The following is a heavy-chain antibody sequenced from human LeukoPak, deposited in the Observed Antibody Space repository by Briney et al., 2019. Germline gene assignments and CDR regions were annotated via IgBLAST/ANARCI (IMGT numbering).Heavy chain of an antibody. Sequence: ASVKVSCKVSGYTFTNYYIHWVRQAPGQGLEWMGIINAGGSDSNYAQKFRGRFTMTRDTSTNTVYMELRSLTSDDTAVYYCAREVRSGVGATDYWGQGTLVTVSS. CDR1: GYTFTNYY. CDR2: INAGGSDS. V-gene: IGHV1-46*01. CDR3: AREVRSGVGATDY. J-gene: IGHJ4*02. D-gene: IGHD1-26*01.